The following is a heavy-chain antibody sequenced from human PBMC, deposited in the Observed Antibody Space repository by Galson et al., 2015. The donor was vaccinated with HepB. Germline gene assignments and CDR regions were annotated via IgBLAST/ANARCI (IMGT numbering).Heavy chain of an antibody. CDR1: GDTLTGYY. CDR2: INPNSGRT. J-gene: IGHJ4*02. D-gene: IGHD2-15*01. Sequence: SVKVSCKASGDTLTGYYMHWLRQDPGQGLGWIGGINPNSGRTKYVQKFQDRVTVTRDTPTKTVYMELTRLTSDEPAVYYCAAEHCSGASGDSCLKAFAYWGQGTLVTVSS. CDR3: AAEHCSGASGDSCLKAFAY. V-gene: IGHV1-2*02.